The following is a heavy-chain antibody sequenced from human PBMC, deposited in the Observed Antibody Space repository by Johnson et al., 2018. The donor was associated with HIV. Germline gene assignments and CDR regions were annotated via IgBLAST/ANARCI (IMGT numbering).Heavy chain of an antibody. CDR3: AKAEGVGTNAFDI. V-gene: IGHV3-30*02. CDR1: GFTFSSYG. Sequence: QVQLVESGGGVVQPGGSLRLSCVASGFTFSSYGMHWVRQAPGKGLEWVAFIRYDGSIQYHTDSVKGRFTISRDNSRNTLYLQMNSLRAEDTAMYYCAKAEGVGTNAFDIWGQGTMVTVSS. D-gene: IGHD1-14*01. J-gene: IGHJ3*02. CDR2: IRYDGSIQ.